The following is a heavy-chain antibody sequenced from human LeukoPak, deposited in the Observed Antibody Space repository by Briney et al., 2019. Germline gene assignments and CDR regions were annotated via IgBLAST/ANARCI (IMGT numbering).Heavy chain of an antibody. D-gene: IGHD6-13*01. CDR3: AREAAEGYSSSWPDDHAFDY. CDR2: ISAYNGNT. CDR1: GYTFTSYG. V-gene: IGHV1-18*01. Sequence: VASVKVSCKASGYTFTSYGISWVRQAPGQGLEWMGWISAYNGNTNYAQKLQGRVTMTTDTSTSTAYMELRGLRSDDTAVYYCAREAAEGYSSSWPDDHAFDYWGQGTLVTVSS. J-gene: IGHJ4*02.